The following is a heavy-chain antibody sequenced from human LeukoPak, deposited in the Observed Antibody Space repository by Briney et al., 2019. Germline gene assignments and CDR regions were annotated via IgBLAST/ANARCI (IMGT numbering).Heavy chain of an antibody. CDR2: IYYSGGT. CDR1: GGSISSSSYY. J-gene: IGHJ4*02. D-gene: IGHD2-2*01. Sequence: SETLSLTCTVSGGSISSSSYYWGWIRQPPGKGLEWIGSIYYSGGTYYNPSLKSRVTISVDTSKDQFSLKLSSVTAADTAVYYCAGLYCSSTSCTKGYWGQGTLVTVSS. CDR3: AGLYCSSTSCTKGY. V-gene: IGHV4-39*01.